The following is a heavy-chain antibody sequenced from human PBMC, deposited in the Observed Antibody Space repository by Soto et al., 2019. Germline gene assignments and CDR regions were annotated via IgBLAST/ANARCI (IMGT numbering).Heavy chain of an antibody. Sequence: ASVKVSCKASGYTFTSYDINWVRQATGQGLEWMGWMNPNSGNTGYAQKFQGRVTMTRNTSISTVYMELSSLRSEDTAVYYCARGRLEGTYYYYYYMDVWGKGTTVTVSS. CDR2: MNPNSGNT. CDR3: ARGRLEGTYYYYYYMDV. CDR1: GYTFTSYD. J-gene: IGHJ6*03. D-gene: IGHD3-16*01. V-gene: IGHV1-8*01.